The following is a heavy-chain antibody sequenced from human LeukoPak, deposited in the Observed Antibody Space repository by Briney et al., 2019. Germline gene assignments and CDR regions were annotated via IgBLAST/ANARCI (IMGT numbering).Heavy chain of an antibody. V-gene: IGHV1-46*01. J-gene: IGHJ5*02. CDR1: GYTFTSYY. CDR3: ARACGSDIVVVPAALDP. CDR2: INPSGGST. Sequence: ASVKVSCKASGYTFTSYYMHWVRQAPGQGLEWMGIINPSGGSTSYAQKFQGRVTMTRDTSTSTVYMELSSLRSEDTAVYYCARACGSDIVVVPAALDPRGQGTLVTVSS. D-gene: IGHD2-2*01.